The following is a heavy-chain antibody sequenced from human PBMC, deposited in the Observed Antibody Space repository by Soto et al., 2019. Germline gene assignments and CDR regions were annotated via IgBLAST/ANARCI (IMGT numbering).Heavy chain of an antibody. CDR3: VLDNIPGAPDYFDY. CDR2: MSPSGAEK. CDR1: GFSFSTNV. J-gene: IGHJ4*02. D-gene: IGHD1-20*01. V-gene: IGHV3-30-3*01. Sequence: QVQLVESGGAVVQPGTSLRLSCAASGFSFSTNVLHWVRQAPGKGLEWVAVMSPSGAEKYYTDSVKGRFTISRDNSKNTLYLEMNSLTSEDTAVYYCVLDNIPGAPDYFDYWGQGTLVTVSS.